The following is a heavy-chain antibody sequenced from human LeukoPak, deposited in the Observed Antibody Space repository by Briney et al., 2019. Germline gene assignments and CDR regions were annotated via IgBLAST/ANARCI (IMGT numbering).Heavy chain of an antibody. CDR1: GGSISSYY. CDR3: ARVPLLYGSGSYYYYYMDV. CDR2: IYTSGST. V-gene: IGHV4-4*07. D-gene: IGHD3-10*01. J-gene: IGHJ6*03. Sequence: SETLSLTCTVSGGSISSYYWSWIRQPAGKGLEWIGRIYTSGSTNYNPSLKSRVTMSVDTSKNQFSLKLSSVTAADTAVHYCARVPLLYGSGSYYYYYMDVWGKGTTVTISS.